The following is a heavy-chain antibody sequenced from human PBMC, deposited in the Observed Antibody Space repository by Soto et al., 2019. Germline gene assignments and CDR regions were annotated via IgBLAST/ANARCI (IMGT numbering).Heavy chain of an antibody. V-gene: IGHV3-23*01. CDR1: GFTFSSYA. CDR2: ISGSGGST. Sequence: GGSLRLSCAASGFTFSSYAMSWVRQAPGKGLEWVSAISGSGGSTYYADSVKGRFTISRDNSKNTLYLQMNSLRAEDTAVYYCAKALDYYGSGQGIYYYGMDVWGQGTTVTVSS. J-gene: IGHJ6*02. CDR3: AKALDYYGSGQGIYYYGMDV. D-gene: IGHD3-10*01.